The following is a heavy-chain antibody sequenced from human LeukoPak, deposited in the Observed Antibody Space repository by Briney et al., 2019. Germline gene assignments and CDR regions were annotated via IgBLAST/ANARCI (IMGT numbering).Heavy chain of an antibody. CDR1: GYSFTSYW. Sequence: GESLKISCKGSGYSFTSYWIGWVRQMPGKGLEWMGIIYPGDSDTRYSPSFQGQVTISADKSISTAYLQWSSLKASDTAIYYCARRGYIYGYGYYDMDVWGQGTTVTVSS. V-gene: IGHV5-51*01. D-gene: IGHD5-18*01. CDR3: ARRGYIYGYGYYDMDV. CDR2: IYPGDSDT. J-gene: IGHJ6*02.